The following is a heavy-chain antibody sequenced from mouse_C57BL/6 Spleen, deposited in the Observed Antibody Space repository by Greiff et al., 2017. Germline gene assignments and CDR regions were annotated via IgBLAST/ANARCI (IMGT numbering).Heavy chain of an antibody. D-gene: IGHD2-4*01. CDR2: IYPGDGDT. CDR1: GYAFSSYW. Sequence: QVQLQQSGAELVKPGASVKISCKASGYAFSSYWMNWVKQRPGKGLEWIGQIYPGDGDTNYNGKFKGKATLTADKSSSTAYMQLSSLISEDSAVYFCARSDDYDDPFAYWGQGTLVTVSA. V-gene: IGHV1-80*01. J-gene: IGHJ3*01. CDR3: ARSDDYDDPFAY.